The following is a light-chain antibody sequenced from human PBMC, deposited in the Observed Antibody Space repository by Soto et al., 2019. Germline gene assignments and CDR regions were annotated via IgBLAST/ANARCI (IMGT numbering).Light chain of an antibody. V-gene: IGKV1-8*01. CDR2: TAS. CDR1: QGISSH. Sequence: AIRMTQSPSSFSASTGDRVTITCRASQGISSHLAWYQVKPGKAPRLLIYTASYLESGVPSRISDSGSRTDFAVTLSSLNSEAFAVYYCQRYFSYPITFGGGTKVEL. CDR3: QRYFSYPIT. J-gene: IGKJ4*01.